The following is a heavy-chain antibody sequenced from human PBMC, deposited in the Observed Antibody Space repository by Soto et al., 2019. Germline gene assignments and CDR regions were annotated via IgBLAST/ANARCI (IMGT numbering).Heavy chain of an antibody. D-gene: IGHD1-1*01. CDR1: GFTFSSYG. CDR2: ISYDGINK. Sequence: PGGSLRLSCAASGFTFSSYGMHCVRQAPGKGLEWVAIISYDGINKYYANSVKGRFTISRDNSKNTLYLQMNSLRAEDTAVYYCAKSMYNWNDGFFDYWGQGTLVTVSS. V-gene: IGHV3-30*18. CDR3: AKSMYNWNDGFFDY. J-gene: IGHJ4*02.